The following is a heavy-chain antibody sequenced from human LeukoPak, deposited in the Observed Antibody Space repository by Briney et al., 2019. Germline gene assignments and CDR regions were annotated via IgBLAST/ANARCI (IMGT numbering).Heavy chain of an antibody. CDR3: ARGGLTITMFGVDFIRNFDR. CDR1: GFTFSSFS. V-gene: IGHV3-21*01. Sequence: GVSLRLSCAASGFTFSSFSMNWVRQAPGKGLEWVSSITSSGFIYYADSLKGRFTISRDSAENSLYLQMNSLTAEDTAVHYCARGGLTITMFGVDFIRNFDRWGQGTLVTVSS. CDR2: ITSSGFI. J-gene: IGHJ4*02. D-gene: IGHD3-3*01.